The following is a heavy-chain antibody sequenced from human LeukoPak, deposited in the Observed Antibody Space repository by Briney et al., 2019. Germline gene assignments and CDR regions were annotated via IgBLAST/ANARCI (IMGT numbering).Heavy chain of an antibody. Sequence: GASVKVSCKASGYTFTGYYMHWVRQAPGQGLEWMGWINPNSGGTNYAQKFQGRVTMTRDTSISTAYMELSRLRSDDTAVYYCARDRVAGLEIQYYFDYWGQGTLVTVSS. CDR1: GYTFTGYY. V-gene: IGHV1-2*02. J-gene: IGHJ4*02. CDR3: ARDRVAGLEIQYYFDY. CDR2: INPNSGGT. D-gene: IGHD5-18*01.